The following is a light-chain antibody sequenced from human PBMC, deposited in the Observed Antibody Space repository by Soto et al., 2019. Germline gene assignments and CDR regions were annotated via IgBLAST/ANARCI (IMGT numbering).Light chain of an antibody. CDR2: SAF. Sequence: DIVLTQSPGTLSLSPGERATLSCRASQSVGISFSWYQHKSGQPPRLLIYSAFNRATGIPESFSGSGAGTDFTLTISRLEPEDFAVYSCHQFGSFPPTFGQGTQVVIK. CDR1: QSVGIS. J-gene: IGKJ1*01. V-gene: IGKV3-20*01. CDR3: HQFGSFPPT.